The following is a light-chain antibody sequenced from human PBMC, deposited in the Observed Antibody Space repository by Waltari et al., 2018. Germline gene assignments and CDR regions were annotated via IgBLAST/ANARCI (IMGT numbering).Light chain of an antibody. CDR3: QQYGNSPWT. V-gene: IGKV3-20*01. CDR1: QSVSSNY. CDR2: AAS. J-gene: IGKJ1*01. Sequence: EIVLTQSPGNLSLSPGERATLSCRASQSVSSNYLAWYQQKLGQAPRRLIHAASSRATGIPDRISGSGSGTDFTHTISRLEPEDFAVYYCQQYGNSPWTFGQGTNVEVK.